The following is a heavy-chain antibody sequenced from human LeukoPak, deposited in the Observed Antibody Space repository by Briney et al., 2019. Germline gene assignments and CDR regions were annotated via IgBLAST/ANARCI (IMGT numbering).Heavy chain of an antibody. J-gene: IGHJ5*02. V-gene: IGHV4-61*01. CDR3: ARDMAGGGWFDP. D-gene: IGHD3-10*01. CDR1: GGSGSSGSYY. CDR2: IYYSGST. Sequence: SETLSLTCTVSGGSGSSGSYYWSWIRQPPGKGLEWIGYIYYSGSTNYNPSLKSRVTISVDTSKNQFSLKLSPVTAADTAVYYCARDMAGGGWFDPWGQGTLVTVSS.